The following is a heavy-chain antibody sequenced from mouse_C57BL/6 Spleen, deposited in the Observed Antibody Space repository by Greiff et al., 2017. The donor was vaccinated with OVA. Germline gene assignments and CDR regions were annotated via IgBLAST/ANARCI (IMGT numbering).Heavy chain of an antibody. CDR1: GYTFTSYW. V-gene: IGHV1-52*01. CDR3: GRGAAHVPFAY. D-gene: IGHD3-2*02. J-gene: IGHJ3*01. CDR2: IDPSDSET. Sequence: VQLQQPGAELVRPGSSVKLSCKASGYTFTSYWMHWVKQRPIQGLEWIGNIDPSDSETNYNQKFKDKATLTVDKSSSTAYMQLSSLTSEDSAVYYCGRGAAHVPFAYWGQGTLVTVSA.